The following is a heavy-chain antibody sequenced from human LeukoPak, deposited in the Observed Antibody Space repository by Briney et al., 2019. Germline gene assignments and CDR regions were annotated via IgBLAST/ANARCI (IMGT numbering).Heavy chain of an antibody. CDR3: TRDRDDDSSGSIDDAFDI. CDR2: ISSRSSYM. D-gene: IGHD3-22*01. CDR1: GFTFSSYS. V-gene: IGHV3-21*01. Sequence: PGGSLRLSCAASGFTFSSYSMNWVRQAPGKGLEWVSSISSRSSYMYNADSVKGRFTISRDNAKNSLYLQMNSLRAEDTAVYYCTRDRDDDSSGSIDDAFDIWGQGTMVTVSS. J-gene: IGHJ3*02.